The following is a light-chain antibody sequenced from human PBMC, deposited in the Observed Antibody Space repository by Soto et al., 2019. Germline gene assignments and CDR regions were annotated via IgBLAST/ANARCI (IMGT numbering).Light chain of an antibody. CDR2: YAS. V-gene: IGKV1-33*01. CDR3: QQYANLPLT. Sequence: EIQMTQSPSSLSASVGDRVTITCQASDDISNYLNWYQQKPGKAPKVLIYYASHLESGVPSRFSGGGSGTEFTFTISSLQAEDIATYYCQQYANLPLTFGPGTKVDIK. J-gene: IGKJ3*01. CDR1: DDISNY.